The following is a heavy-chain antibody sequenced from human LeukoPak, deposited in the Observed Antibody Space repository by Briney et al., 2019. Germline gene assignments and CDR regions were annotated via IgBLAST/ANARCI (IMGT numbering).Heavy chain of an antibody. CDR1: AFSLSAYN. V-gene: IGHV3-21*04. D-gene: IGHD4-17*01. Sequence: GGSLRLSCAASAFSLSAYNMNWVRQAPGKGLEWVSSISYTGTYIYYADSVKGRFTISRDNAKNSLYLQMNSLRAEDTAVYYCARDSDYGDYDYWGQGTLVTVSS. J-gene: IGHJ4*02. CDR3: ARDSDYGDYDY. CDR2: ISYTGTYI.